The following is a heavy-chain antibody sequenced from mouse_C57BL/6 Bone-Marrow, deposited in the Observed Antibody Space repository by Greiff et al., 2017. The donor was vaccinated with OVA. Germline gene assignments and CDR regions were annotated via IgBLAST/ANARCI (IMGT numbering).Heavy chain of an antibody. Sequence: EVKLMESGGGLVQPGGSLKLSCAASGFTFSDYYMYWVRQTPETRLEWVAYISNGGGSTYYPDTVKGRFTISRDNAKNTLYLQMSRLKSEDTAMYYCARHKWYFDVWGTGTTVTVSS. J-gene: IGHJ1*03. CDR2: ISNGGGST. CDR3: ARHKWYFDV. CDR1: GFTFSDYY. V-gene: IGHV5-12*01.